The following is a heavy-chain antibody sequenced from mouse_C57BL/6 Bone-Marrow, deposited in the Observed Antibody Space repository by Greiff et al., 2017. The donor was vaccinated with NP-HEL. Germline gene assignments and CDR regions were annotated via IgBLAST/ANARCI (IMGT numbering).Heavy chain of an antibody. D-gene: IGHD1-1*01. CDR1: GYTFTSYW. CDR3: ARGNYGSPAWFAY. CDR2: IDPSDSYT. V-gene: IGHV1-59*01. Sequence: VQLQQPGAELVRPGTSVKLSCKASGYTFTSYWMHWVKQRPGQGLEWIGVIDPSDSYTNYNQKFKGKATLTVDTSSSTAYMQLSSLTSEDSAVYYCARGNYGSPAWFAYWGQGTLVTVSA. J-gene: IGHJ3*01.